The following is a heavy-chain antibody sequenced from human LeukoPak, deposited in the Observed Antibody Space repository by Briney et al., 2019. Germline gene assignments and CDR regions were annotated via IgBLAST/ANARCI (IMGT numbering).Heavy chain of an antibody. V-gene: IGHV4-59*01. D-gene: IGHD7-27*01. Sequence: PSETLSLPCTVSGGSISSYYWSWIRQPPGKGLEWLGYIYYSGSTNYNPSLKSRVTISVDTSKNQFSLKLSSVTAADTAVYYCARDGDLKDGFYYYYYMDVWGKGTTVTVSS. CDR2: IYYSGST. J-gene: IGHJ6*03. CDR1: GGSISSYY. CDR3: ARDGDLKDGFYYYYYMDV.